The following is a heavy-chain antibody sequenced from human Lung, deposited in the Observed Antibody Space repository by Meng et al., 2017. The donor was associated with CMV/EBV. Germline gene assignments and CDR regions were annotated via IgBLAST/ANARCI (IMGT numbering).Heavy chain of an antibody. Sequence: SVKVSCKASGYTFTAHYFHWVRQAPGQGLEWMGWIHPHRGDTNYAQQFQGRVTLTRDTSINTGYMELTRLTSDDTAVYYCARDNNWVPDYWGQGSLVTVSS. CDR3: ARDNNWVPDY. CDR2: IHPHRGDT. V-gene: IGHV1-2*02. CDR1: GYTFTAHY. J-gene: IGHJ4*02. D-gene: IGHD1-1*01.